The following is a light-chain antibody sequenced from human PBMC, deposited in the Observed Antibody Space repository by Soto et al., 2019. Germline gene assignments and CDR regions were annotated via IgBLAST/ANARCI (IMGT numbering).Light chain of an antibody. CDR1: QSVSSN. V-gene: IGKV3-15*01. J-gene: IGKJ1*01. CDR2: DAS. CDR3: QQDTKLPRT. Sequence: EIVMTQSPATLSVSPGERATLSCRASQSVSSNFAWYQQKPGQAPRLLIYDASTRATGIPARFGGGGSGTEFTLTISSRLSIDFAIYDCQQDTKLPRTFGHGTKVDIK.